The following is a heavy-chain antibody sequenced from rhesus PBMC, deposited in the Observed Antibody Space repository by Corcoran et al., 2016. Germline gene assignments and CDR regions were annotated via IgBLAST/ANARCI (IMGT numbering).Heavy chain of an antibody. D-gene: IGHD4-35*01. Sequence: QVQLVQSGAEEKKPGASVKLSCKASGDTFTSYSRNRVRQAPGQGLEWMGWINPRNGNTGYAQKFQGRVTMTRDTSTSTAYMELSSLRSEDTAVYYCARGAYGNRRFDVWGPGVLVTVSS. CDR2: INPRNGNT. CDR1: GDTFTSYS. J-gene: IGHJ5-1*01. CDR3: ARGAYGNRRFDV. V-gene: IGHV1-200*01.